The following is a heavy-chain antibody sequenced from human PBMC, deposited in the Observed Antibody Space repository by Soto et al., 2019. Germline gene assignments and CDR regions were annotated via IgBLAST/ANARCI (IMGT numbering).Heavy chain of an antibody. Sequence: SLILSCSASGVTFCDYSMHWVRQAAGKGLEWVSGISLNSGIIGYADSVKGLFTISIYNAKNSLYLQMNSLRAEDTALYYCANDSVPYYYDSSRIVGDFAIWGQGTMVTVSS. D-gene: IGHD3-22*01. CDR1: GVTFCDYS. J-gene: IGHJ3*02. CDR2: ISLNSGII. V-gene: IGHV3-9*01. CDR3: ANDSVPYYYDSSRIVGDFAI.